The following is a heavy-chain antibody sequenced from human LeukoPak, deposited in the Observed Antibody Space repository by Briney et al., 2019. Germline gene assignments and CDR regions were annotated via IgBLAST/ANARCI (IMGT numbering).Heavy chain of an antibody. Sequence: GGSLRLSCAASGVTFSSYGMHWVRQAPGKGLEWVALISSDGNDKLYGDSAKGRFTISRDDSKSTLYLQMNSLRAEDTAVCYCTTKVIRGNSGDDYDDWGQGTLVTVSS. J-gene: IGHJ4*02. D-gene: IGHD5-12*01. V-gene: IGHV3-30*03. CDR2: ISSDGNDK. CDR3: TTKVIRGNSGDDYDD. CDR1: GVTFSSYG.